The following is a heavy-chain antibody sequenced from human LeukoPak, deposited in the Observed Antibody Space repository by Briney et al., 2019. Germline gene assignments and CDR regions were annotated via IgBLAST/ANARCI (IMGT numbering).Heavy chain of an antibody. J-gene: IGHJ4*02. Sequence: SETLSLTCAVYGGSFSGYYWSWIRQPQGKGLEWIGEINHSGSTNYNQSLKSRVTISVDTSKNQFSLKLSSVTAADTAVYYCARGVGIYSSSSDYWGQGTLVTVSS. V-gene: IGHV4-34*01. CDR3: ARGVGIYSSSSDY. D-gene: IGHD6-6*01. CDR2: INHSGST. CDR1: GGSFSGYY.